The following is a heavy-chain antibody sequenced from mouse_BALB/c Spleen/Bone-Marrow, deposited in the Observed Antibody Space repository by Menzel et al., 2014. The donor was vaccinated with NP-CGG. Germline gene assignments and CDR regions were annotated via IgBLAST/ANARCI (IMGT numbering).Heavy chain of an antibody. J-gene: IGHJ4*01. CDR1: GYTFTSYV. CDR3: ARGGITNYYGLDY. V-gene: IGHV1-14*01. CDR2: INPYNDDT. D-gene: IGHD2-4*01. Sequence: EVQLQQSGPELVKLGASVMMSCKASGYTFTSYVIHWVKQKPGQGLGWIAYINPYNDDTKYNEKLKGKATLTSDKSSSTASMEFSSLTSEDSAVFYCARGGITNYYGLDYWGQGTSVTVSS.